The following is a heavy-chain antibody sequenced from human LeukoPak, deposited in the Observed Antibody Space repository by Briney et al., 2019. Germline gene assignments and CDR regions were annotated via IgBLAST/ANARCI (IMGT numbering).Heavy chain of an antibody. CDR2: IRGDGGTT. CDR3: AKCREDYGDSVTDY. Sequence: GGSLRLSCSASGFTFSSYWMHWVRQAPGKGVEWVSRIRGDGGTTSYADSVKGRFTISRDNSKNTLYLQMNSLRAEDTAVYYCAKCREDYGDSVTDYWGQGTLVTVSS. D-gene: IGHD4-17*01. J-gene: IGHJ4*02. CDR1: GFTFSSYW. V-gene: IGHV3-74*01.